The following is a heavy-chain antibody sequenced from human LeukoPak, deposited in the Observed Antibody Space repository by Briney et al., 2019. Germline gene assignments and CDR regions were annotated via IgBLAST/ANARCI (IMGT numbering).Heavy chain of an antibody. V-gene: IGHV3-23*01. J-gene: IGHJ4*01. CDR3: AKSSSPFDY. CDR1: RFTFSRYA. Sequence: GGALRLSCAASRFTFSRYAMSWVRQAPGRGMGRVSAISGSGGSTYYADSVTGWFTLSRDNSKNTLYLEMNSLRAEDTAVYYCAKSSSPFDYWGQGTLVTVSS. CDR2: ISGSGGST.